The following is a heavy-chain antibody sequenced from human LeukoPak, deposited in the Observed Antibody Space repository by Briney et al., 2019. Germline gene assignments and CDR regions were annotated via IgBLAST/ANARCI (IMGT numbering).Heavy chain of an antibody. CDR2: ISYDGSNK. V-gene: IGHV3-30-3*01. CDR3: ARDMRFSCSSTSCYVGHFDY. J-gene: IGHJ4*02. Sequence: GGSLRLSCAASGFTFSSHAMHWVRQAPGKGLEWVAVISYDGSNKNYADSVKGRFTISRDNAKNSLYLQMNSLRAEDTAVYYCARDMRFSCSSTSCYVGHFDYWGQGTLVTVSS. D-gene: IGHD2-2*01. CDR1: GFTFSSHA.